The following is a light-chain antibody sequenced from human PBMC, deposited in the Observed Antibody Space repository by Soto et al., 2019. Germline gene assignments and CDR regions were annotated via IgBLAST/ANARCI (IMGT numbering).Light chain of an antibody. CDR1: QSVSSN. J-gene: IGKJ4*01. V-gene: IGKV3-15*01. CDR2: AAS. Sequence: EIVMTQSPATLSVSPGERATLSCRASQSVSSNLVWYQQKPGQPPRLLIYAASTRATGIPARFSGSGSGTEFTLTISSLQSEDFAVYYCQQHKNWPLTFGGGTKVEIK. CDR3: QQHKNWPLT.